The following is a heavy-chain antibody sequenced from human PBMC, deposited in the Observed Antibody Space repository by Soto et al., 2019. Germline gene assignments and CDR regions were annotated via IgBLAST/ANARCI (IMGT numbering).Heavy chain of an antibody. CDR3: ARGHSTDCSNGVCSFFYNHEMDV. Sequence: QVQLVQSGAEVKKPGASVRVSCKASVYSFTDYHIHWVRQAPGQGLEWLGRINPKSGGTSTAQKFQGWVTMTRDRSISTVYMELTRLRSDDTAVYFCARGHSTDCSNGVCSFFYNHEMDVWGQGTTVTVSS. V-gene: IGHV1-2*04. CDR1: VYSFTDYH. J-gene: IGHJ6*02. CDR2: INPKSGGT. D-gene: IGHD2-8*01.